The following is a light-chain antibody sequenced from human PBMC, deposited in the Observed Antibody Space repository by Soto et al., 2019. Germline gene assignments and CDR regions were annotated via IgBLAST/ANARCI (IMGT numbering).Light chain of an antibody. CDR1: QSVSRN. V-gene: IGKV3-15*01. J-gene: IGKJ1*01. CDR2: GAS. Sequence: EIVMTQSPATLSVSPGERATLCCRASQSVSRNLAWYQHKPGQAPRLLIYGASTRATGIPARFSGSGSGTEFTLTISSLKYEDFAVYYCQQYNNWPSWFCQGTKVDIK. CDR3: QQYNNWPSW.